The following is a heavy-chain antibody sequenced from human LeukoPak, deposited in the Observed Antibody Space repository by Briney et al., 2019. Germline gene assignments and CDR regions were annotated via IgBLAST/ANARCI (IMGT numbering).Heavy chain of an antibody. D-gene: IGHD6-13*01. CDR2: INPNSGGT. Sequence: ASVKVPCKASGYTFTGYYMHWVRQAPGQGLEWIGWINPNSGGTNYAQKFQGRVTMTRDTSISTAYMELSRLRSDDTAVYYCARWPIAAVDYYYYYMDVWGKGTTVTVSS. CDR3: ARWPIAAVDYYYYYMDV. CDR1: GYTFTGYY. J-gene: IGHJ6*03. V-gene: IGHV1-2*02.